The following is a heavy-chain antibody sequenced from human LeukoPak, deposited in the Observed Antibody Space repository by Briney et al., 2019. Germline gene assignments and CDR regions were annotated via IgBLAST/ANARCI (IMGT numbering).Heavy chain of an antibody. J-gene: IGHJ4*02. Sequence: ASVKVSCKASGYTLRSYGITWVRQTRGQGLEWMGLINPNTGATNYAQTFQGRVTMTRDTSISTAYMELSRLRSDDTAVYYCARGWDYDYVWGSYRWNFDYWGQGTLVTVSS. V-gene: IGHV1-2*02. CDR3: ARGWDYDYVWGSYRWNFDY. D-gene: IGHD3-16*02. CDR1: GYTLRSYG. CDR2: INPNTGAT.